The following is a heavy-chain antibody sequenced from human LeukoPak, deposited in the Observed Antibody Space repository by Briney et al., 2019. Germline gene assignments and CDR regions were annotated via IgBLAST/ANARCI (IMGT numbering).Heavy chain of an antibody. D-gene: IGHD2-15*01. CDR2: IIPIFGTA. V-gene: IGHV1-69*13. CDR3: AREGEVVAATLVVPGYYYYGMDV. J-gene: IGHJ6*02. Sequence: SVKVSCKASGGTFSSYAISWVRQAPGQGLEWMGGIIPIFGTANYAQKFQGRVTITADESTSTAYMELSSLRSEDTAVYYCAREGEVVAATLVVPGYYYYGMDVWGQGTTVTVSS. CDR1: GGTFSSYA.